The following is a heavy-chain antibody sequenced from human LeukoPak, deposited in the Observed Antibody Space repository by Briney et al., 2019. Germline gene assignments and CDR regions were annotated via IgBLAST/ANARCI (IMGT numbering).Heavy chain of an antibody. CDR1: GGSISSSSYY. D-gene: IGHD7-27*01. Sequence: KASETLSLTCTVSGGSISSSSYYWGWIRQPPGKGLEWIGSIYYSGSTYYNPSLKSRVTISVDTSKNQFSLKLSSVTAADTAVYYCARDLTGDADYWGQGTLVTVSS. V-gene: IGHV4-39*07. CDR3: ARDLTGDADY. CDR2: IYYSGST. J-gene: IGHJ4*02.